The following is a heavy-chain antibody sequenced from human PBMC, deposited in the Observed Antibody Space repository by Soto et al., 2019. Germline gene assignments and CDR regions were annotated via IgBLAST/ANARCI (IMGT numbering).Heavy chain of an antibody. CDR2: IYYSGST. CDR1: GGSISSYY. V-gene: IGHV4-59*01. D-gene: IGHD6-13*01. Sequence: PSETLSLTCTVSGGSISSYYWSCIRQPPGKGLEWIGYIYYSGSTNYNPSLKSRVTISVDTSKNQFSLKLSSVTAADTAVYYCARAGGSSSWPNWFDPWGQGTLVTVSS. CDR3: ARAGGSSSWPNWFDP. J-gene: IGHJ5*02.